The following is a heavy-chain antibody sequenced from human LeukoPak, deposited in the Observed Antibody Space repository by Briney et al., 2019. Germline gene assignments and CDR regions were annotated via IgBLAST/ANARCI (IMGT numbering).Heavy chain of an antibody. CDR3: AREGYSETFFNWFDP. V-gene: IGHV4-59*01. D-gene: IGHD1-26*01. CDR2: ISYSGST. CDR1: GGSISSYY. J-gene: IGHJ5*02. Sequence: PSETLSLTCTVSGGSISSYYWSWIRQPPGKGLEWIGYISYSGSTSDNPSLKSRVTISLDTSKNQFSLKLSSVTAADTAVYYCAREGYSETFFNWFDPWGQGTLVTVSS.